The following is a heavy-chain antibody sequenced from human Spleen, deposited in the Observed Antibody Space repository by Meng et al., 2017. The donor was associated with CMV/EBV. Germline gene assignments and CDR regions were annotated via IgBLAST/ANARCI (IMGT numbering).Heavy chain of an antibody. J-gene: IGHJ4*02. CDR1: GFTFSGYA. CDR3: AKDQEAVGGFGFDY. Sequence: GESLKISCAASGFTFSGYAMNWVRQAPGKGLEWVSAVSGSGGATFYADSVRGRFTISRDNSKNTVYQQMNNLRAEDTAVYYCAKDQEAVGGFGFDYWGQGMLVTVSS. CDR2: VSGSGGAT. V-gene: IGHV3-23*01. D-gene: IGHD6-19*01.